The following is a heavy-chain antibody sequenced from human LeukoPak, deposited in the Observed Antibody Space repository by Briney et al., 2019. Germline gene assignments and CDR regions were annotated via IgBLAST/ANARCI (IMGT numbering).Heavy chain of an antibody. CDR3: ARDRRDWDFGELLYDAFDI. CDR1: GFTFSSYE. V-gene: IGHV3-48*03. D-gene: IGHD3-10*01. J-gene: IGHJ3*02. CDR2: ISSSGSTI. Sequence: GGSLRLSCAASGFTFSSYEMNWVRQAPGKGLEWVSYISSSGSTIYYADSVKGRFTISRDNAKNSLYPQMNSLRAEDTAVYYCARDRRDWDFGELLYDAFDIWGQGTMVTVSS.